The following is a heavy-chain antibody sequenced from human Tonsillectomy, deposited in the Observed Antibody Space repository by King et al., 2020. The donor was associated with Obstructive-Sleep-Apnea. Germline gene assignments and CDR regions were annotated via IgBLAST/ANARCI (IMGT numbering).Heavy chain of an antibody. CDR1: GGSFSGYY. CDR2: INHSGST. D-gene: IGHD3-22*01. J-gene: IGHJ4*02. Sequence: VKLQQWGAGLLKPSEPLSLTCVVYGGSFSGYYWSWIRQPPGKGLEWIGKINHSGSTNYNPSLKSRLTISVDTSKNQFSLKLSSVTAADTAVYYCARLNYYDSSGTRGYYFDYWGQGTLVTVSS. CDR3: ARLNYYDSSGTRGYYFDY. V-gene: IGHV4-34*01.